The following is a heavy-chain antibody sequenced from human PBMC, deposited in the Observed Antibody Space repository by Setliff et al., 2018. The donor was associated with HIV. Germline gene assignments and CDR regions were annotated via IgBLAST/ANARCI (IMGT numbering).Heavy chain of an antibody. J-gene: IGHJ3*02. CDR2: IIPIFGTA. CDR1: GGTFSSYA. CDR3: ARVLHCGGDCYTDAFDI. D-gene: IGHD2-21*01. Sequence: ASVKVSCKASGGTFSSYAISWVRQAPGQGLEWMGGIIPIFGTANYAQVRDRVSMTRDTSISTAYMELSRLRSDDTAVYYCARVLHCGGDCYTDAFDIWGQGTMVTVSS. V-gene: IGHV1-69*05.